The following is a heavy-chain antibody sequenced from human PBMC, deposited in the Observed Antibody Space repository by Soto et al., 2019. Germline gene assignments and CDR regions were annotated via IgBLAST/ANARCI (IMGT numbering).Heavy chain of an antibody. J-gene: IGHJ6*02. V-gene: IGHV1-69*12. D-gene: IGHD6-19*01. CDR1: GGTFSSYA. CDR2: IIPIFGAP. Sequence: QVQLVQSGAEVKKPGSSVKVSCKASGGTFSSYAISWVRQAPGQGLEWMGGIIPIFGAPDYAQKFQGRVTVTADESTSTAYRELSNLRSDDTAVYYCASRAYSCVGGNYYYAMDVWGQGTTGTVSS. CDR3: ASRAYSCVGGNYYYAMDV.